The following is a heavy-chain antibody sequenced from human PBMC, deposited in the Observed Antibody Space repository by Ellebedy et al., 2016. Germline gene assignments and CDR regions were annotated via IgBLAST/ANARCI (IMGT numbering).Heavy chain of an antibody. J-gene: IGHJ4*02. V-gene: IGHV3-53*05. CDR1: GFTVSSNY. CDR2: IYSGGST. Sequence: GESLKISCAASGFTVSSNYMSWVRQAPGKGLEWVSVIYSGGSTYYADSVKGRFTISRDNSKNTLFLQMDSLRDEDTAVYYCARTLSSSWYYFDYWGQGIQVTVSS. CDR3: ARTLSSSWYYFDY. D-gene: IGHD6-13*01.